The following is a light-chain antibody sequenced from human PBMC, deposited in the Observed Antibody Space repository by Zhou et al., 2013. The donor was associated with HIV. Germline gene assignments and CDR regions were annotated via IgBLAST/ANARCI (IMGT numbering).Light chain of an antibody. J-gene: IGKJ5*01. CDR1: QDISSY. V-gene: IGKV1-8*01. Sequence: AIRMTQSPSSFSASIGDRVTITCRASQDISSYLAWYQQKPGKAPKFLIYAASTLQTGVPSRFSGSGSGTDFTLTISCLQSEDFAFYYCQQYYSYPITFGQGTRLDI. CDR2: AAS. CDR3: QQYYSYPIT.